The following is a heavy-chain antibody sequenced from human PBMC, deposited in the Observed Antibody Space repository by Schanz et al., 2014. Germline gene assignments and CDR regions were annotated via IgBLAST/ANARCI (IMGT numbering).Heavy chain of an antibody. V-gene: IGHV1-69*04. CDR2: IIPILGIA. CDR1: GYTFTTYY. CDR3: ARGTMPGTFDI. J-gene: IGHJ3*02. D-gene: IGHD2-2*01. Sequence: QVQLVQSGAEVKKPGASVKVSCKASGYTFTTYYMLWVRQAPGQGLEWMGRIIPILGIANYAQQFQGRVTFTADKSTSTAYMELSSLRYEDTALYYCARGTMPGTFDIWGQGTMVTVSS.